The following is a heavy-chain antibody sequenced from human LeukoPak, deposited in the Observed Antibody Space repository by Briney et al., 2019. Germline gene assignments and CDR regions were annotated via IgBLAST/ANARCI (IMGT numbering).Heavy chain of an antibody. Sequence: GGSLRLSCAASGFTVSSNYVSWVPQAPGRGLEWVSVIYSGGSTYYADSVKGRFTISRDNSKNTLYLQMNSLRAEDTAVYYCARARYSGYDSPYYFDYWGQGTLVTVSS. CDR2: IYSGGST. D-gene: IGHD5-12*01. V-gene: IGHV3-53*01. CDR3: ARARYSGYDSPYYFDY. J-gene: IGHJ4*02. CDR1: GFTVSSNY.